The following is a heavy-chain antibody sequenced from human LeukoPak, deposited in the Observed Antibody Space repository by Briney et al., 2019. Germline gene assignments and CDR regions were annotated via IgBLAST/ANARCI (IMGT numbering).Heavy chain of an antibody. J-gene: IGHJ4*02. V-gene: IGHV3-21*06. CDR3: ATETNGRHYDY. CDR1: GLTFSTSV. D-gene: IGHD1-14*01. Sequence: GGSLRLSCTTSGLTFSTSVFNWVRQAPGKGLEWVASIGPTGFDRYHADSIKGRFTISRDSANNFLYLQMDSLRAEDTAVYYCATETNGRHYDYWGQGTLLTVSS. CDR2: IGPTGFDR.